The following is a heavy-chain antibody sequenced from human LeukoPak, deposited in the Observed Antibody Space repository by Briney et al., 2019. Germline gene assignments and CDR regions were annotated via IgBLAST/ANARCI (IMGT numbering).Heavy chain of an antibody. CDR2: TYHSGST. CDR3: ARGYCSGGSCALNWFDP. CDR1: GGSISSGGYS. D-gene: IGHD2-15*01. J-gene: IGHJ5*02. Sequence: SQTLSLTCAVSGGSISSGGYSWSWIRQPPGKGLEWIGYTYHSGSTYYNPSLKSRVTISVDRSKNQFSLKLSSVTAADTAVYYCARGYCSGGSCALNWFDPWGQGTLVTVSS. V-gene: IGHV4-30-2*01.